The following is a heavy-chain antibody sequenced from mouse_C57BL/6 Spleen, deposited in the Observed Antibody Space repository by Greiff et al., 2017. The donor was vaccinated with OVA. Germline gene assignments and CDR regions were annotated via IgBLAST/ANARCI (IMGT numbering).Heavy chain of an antibody. V-gene: IGHV5-6*01. CDR1: GFTFSSYG. J-gene: IGHJ4*01. CDR3: ARRTVVATDAMDY. D-gene: IGHD1-1*01. CDR2: ISSGGSYT. Sequence: EVQGVESGGDLVKPGGSLKLSCAASGFTFSSYGMSWVRQTPDKRLEWVATISSGGSYTYYPDSVKGRFTISRNNAKNTLYLQMSSLKSEDTAMYYCARRTVVATDAMDYWGQGTSVTVSS.